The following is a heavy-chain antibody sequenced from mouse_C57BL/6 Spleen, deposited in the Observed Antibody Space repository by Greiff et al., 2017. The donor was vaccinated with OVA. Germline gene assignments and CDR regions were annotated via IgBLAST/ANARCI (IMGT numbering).Heavy chain of an antibody. V-gene: IGHV3-6*01. CDR3: ARGGVYDGNYAMDY. CDR2: ISYDGSN. Sequence: VQLQQSGPGLVKPSQSLSLTCSVTGYSITSGYYWNWIRQFPGNKLEWMGYISYDGSNNYNPSLKNRISITRDTSKNQFFLKLNSVTTEDTATYYCARGGVYDGNYAMDYWGQGTSVTVSS. D-gene: IGHD2-3*01. CDR1: GYSITSGYY. J-gene: IGHJ4*01.